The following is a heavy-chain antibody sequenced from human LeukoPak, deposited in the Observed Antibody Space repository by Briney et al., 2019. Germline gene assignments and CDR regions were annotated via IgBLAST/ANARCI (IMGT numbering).Heavy chain of an antibody. CDR3: ARDPVGRWSPDLDY. V-gene: IGHV1-2*02. J-gene: IGHJ4*02. D-gene: IGHD1-26*01. CDR2: INPNSGGT. Sequence: ASVKVSCKASGYTFTGYYMHWVRQAPGQGLEWMGWINPNSGGTNYAQKFQGRVTMTRDTSISTAYMELSRLRSDDTAVYYCARDPVGRWSPDLDYWGQGTLVTVSS. CDR1: GYTFTGYY.